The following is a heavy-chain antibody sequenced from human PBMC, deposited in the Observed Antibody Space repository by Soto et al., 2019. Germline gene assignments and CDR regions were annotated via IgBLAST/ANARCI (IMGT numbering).Heavy chain of an antibody. Sequence: PGGSLRLSCAASGFTFSSYAMSWVRQAPGKGLEWVSGISGSGDSTYYADSVKGRFTISRDNSKNTLYLQMNSLRAEDTAVYYCAKDRGVEVTTRFFDYWGQGTLVTVSS. CDR3: AKDRGVEVTTRFFDY. V-gene: IGHV3-23*01. CDR1: GFTFSSYA. J-gene: IGHJ4*02. D-gene: IGHD4-17*01. CDR2: ISGSGDST.